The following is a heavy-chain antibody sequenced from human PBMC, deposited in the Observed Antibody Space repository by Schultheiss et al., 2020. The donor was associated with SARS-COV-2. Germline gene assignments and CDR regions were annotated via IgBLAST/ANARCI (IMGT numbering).Heavy chain of an antibody. J-gene: IGHJ6*02. CDR3: ARDQGLPHYGMDV. CDR2: ISGSGST. Sequence: GGSLRLSCAASGFTFSSYAMAWVRQAPGEGLEWVSSISGSGSTYYADSVKGRFTISRDNSKNTLYLQMNSLRAEDTAVYYCARDQGLPHYGMDVWGQGTTVTVSS. CDR1: GFTFSSYA. V-gene: IGHV3-23*01.